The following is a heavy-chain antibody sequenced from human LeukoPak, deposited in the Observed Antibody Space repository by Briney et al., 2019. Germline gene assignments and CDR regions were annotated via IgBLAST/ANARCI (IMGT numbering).Heavy chain of an antibody. J-gene: IGHJ4*02. Sequence: PGRSLRLSCAASGFTFSSYGMHWVRQAPGKGLEWASTIGGGGENTYSADSVKGRFTISRDNSKNTVYLHVKSLRAEDTAVYFCAKVLTGSQDYWGQGTLVTVSS. CDR2: IGGGGENT. V-gene: IGHV3-23*01. CDR1: GFTFSSYG. CDR3: AKVLTGSQDY. D-gene: IGHD1-14*01.